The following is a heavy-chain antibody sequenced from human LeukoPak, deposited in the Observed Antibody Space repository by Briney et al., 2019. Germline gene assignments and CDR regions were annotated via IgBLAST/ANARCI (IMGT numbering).Heavy chain of an antibody. V-gene: IGHV3-23*01. CDR2: ISGSGGGT. J-gene: IGHJ4*02. CDR1: GFTFSTYA. Sequence: GGSLRLSCAASGFTFSTYAMTWVRQAPGKGLEWVSRISGSGGGTYYADADSVKGRFTISRDNSKNTLYLQMNSQRAEDTAVYYCARESGAGRVGEYYFDYWGQGTLVTVSS. D-gene: IGHD3-10*01. CDR3: ARESGAGRVGEYYFDY.